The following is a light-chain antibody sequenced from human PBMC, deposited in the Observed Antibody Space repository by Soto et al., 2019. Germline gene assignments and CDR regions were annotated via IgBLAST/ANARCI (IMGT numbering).Light chain of an antibody. Sequence: DIQMTQSPSSLSATVGDRVTITCRASQGIGNYLAWYQQKPGKVPKNLIYDASTLQSGVPSRFSGSGSGTNFTLPISTLHPAVVATSYCQTYYPAPETFGQGPKVDIK. J-gene: IGKJ1*01. V-gene: IGKV1-27*01. CDR2: DAS. CDR3: QTYYPAPET. CDR1: QGIGNY.